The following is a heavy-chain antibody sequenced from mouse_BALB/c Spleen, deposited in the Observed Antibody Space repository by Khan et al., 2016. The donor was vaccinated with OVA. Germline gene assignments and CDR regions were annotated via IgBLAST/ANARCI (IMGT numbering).Heavy chain of an antibody. V-gene: IGHV1S81*02. D-gene: IGHD2-2*01. J-gene: IGHJ3*01. CDR3: TRSGYGSFAY. CDR2: INPSNGGT. Sequence: QVQLQQSGAELVKPGASVKLSCKASGYTFTSYYMYWVKQRPGQGLEWIGEINPSNGGTNFNEKFKSKATLTVDTSSSTAYMQLSSLTSEDSAVCYCTRSGYGSFAYWGQGTLVTVSA. CDR1: GYTFTSYY.